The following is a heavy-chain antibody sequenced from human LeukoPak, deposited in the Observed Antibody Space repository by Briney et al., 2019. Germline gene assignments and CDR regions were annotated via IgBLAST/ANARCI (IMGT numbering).Heavy chain of an antibody. J-gene: IGHJ4*02. D-gene: IGHD6-13*01. CDR3: ARDSGWFRFDY. Sequence: GGSLRLSCAASGFTFSSYWMSWVRQAPGKGLECVAYIQPQGSETNYVDSVKGRFTISRDNAKNSLFLQTNSLRADDTAVYYCARDSGWFRFDYWGQGTLVTVSS. CDR2: IQPQGSET. V-gene: IGHV3-7*03. CDR1: GFTFSSYW.